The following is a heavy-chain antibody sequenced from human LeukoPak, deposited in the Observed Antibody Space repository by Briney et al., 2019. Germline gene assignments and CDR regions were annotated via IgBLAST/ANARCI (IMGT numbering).Heavy chain of an antibody. Sequence: AGGSLRLSCAAPGFTFSSYWMSWVRQAPGKGLEGVANIKQDGSVKYYVDSVKVRFTISRDNAKNSLYLQMNSLRAEDTAVYYCARDRYYYGSGTLFDYWGKGTLVTVSS. D-gene: IGHD3-10*01. CDR2: IKQDGSVK. V-gene: IGHV3-7*03. CDR3: ARDRYYYGSGTLFDY. CDR1: GFTFSSYW. J-gene: IGHJ4*02.